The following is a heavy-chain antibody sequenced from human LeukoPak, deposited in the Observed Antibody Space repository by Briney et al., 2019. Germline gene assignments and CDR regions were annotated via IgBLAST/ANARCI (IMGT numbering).Heavy chain of an antibody. CDR1: GFTFKDYA. J-gene: IGHJ4*02. CDR2: IGGGGRST. Sequence: GGSLRLSCVASGFTFKDYAMSWVRQAPGKGLEWVSAIGGGGRSTYYADFVKGRFTISRDNSRNTLFLQVNTLRVEDTAVYYCAKDPGAKYQWLVQGYFDYWGQGTLVTVSS. D-gene: IGHD6-19*01. V-gene: IGHV3-23*01. CDR3: AKDPGAKYQWLVQGYFDY.